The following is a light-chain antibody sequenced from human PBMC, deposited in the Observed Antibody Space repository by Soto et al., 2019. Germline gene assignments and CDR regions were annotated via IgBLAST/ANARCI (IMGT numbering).Light chain of an antibody. CDR3: QQSYSTPLT. V-gene: IGKV1-39*01. J-gene: IGKJ4*01. Sequence: DIQMTQSPSSLSASVGDRVTITCRASQSISSYLNWYQQKPGKAPKLLIYAASSLQTGVPSRFSVSGSGTDFTLTISRLQHEYFATYYCQQSYSTPLTFGGGTKVEIK. CDR2: AAS. CDR1: QSISSY.